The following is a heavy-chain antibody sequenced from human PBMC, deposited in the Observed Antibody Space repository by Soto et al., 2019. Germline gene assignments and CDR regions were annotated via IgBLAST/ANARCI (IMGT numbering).Heavy chain of an antibody. Sequence: GESLKISCKASGYIIKNYWIGWVRQMPGQGLEWMGIIFPDDSDTRYSPSFQGHVTISVDKSISTAYLQWNTLKPSDTAIYFCASDSHCNGGNCPMGGFDMWGQGTMVTVSS. CDR1: GYIIKNYW. V-gene: IGHV5-51*01. CDR3: ASDSHCNGGNCPMGGFDM. J-gene: IGHJ3*02. CDR2: IFPDDSDT. D-gene: IGHD2-15*01.